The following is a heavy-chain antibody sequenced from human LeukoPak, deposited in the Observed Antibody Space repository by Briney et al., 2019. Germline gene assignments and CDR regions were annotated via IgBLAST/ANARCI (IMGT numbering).Heavy chain of an antibody. J-gene: IGHJ1*01. D-gene: IGHD2-2*01. CDR2: IKVSGGAT. Sequence: ASVKISCKASGYTFTRFFMYWVRQAPGQGPEWMGRIKVSGGATDYAQKFQARVTMTGDTSTNTVYMEMSNLRSDDTAVYYCAREGAPSQFPASEYLQPWGQGTLVIVSA. CDR1: GYTFTRFF. V-gene: IGHV1-46*01. CDR3: AREGAPSQFPASEYLQP.